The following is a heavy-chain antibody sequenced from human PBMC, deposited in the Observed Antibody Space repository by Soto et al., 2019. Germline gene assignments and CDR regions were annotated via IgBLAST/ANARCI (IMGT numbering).Heavy chain of an antibody. J-gene: IGHJ4*02. CDR3: ARWDGYGDE. V-gene: IGHV3-23*01. CDR1: GFTFSTYS. D-gene: IGHD5-12*01. Sequence: GGSLRLSCAASGFTFSTYSMAWVRQAPGKGLAWVSGLSGGGANTFYADSVKGRFTISVDNSKNTVYLQMNSLRVEDTAVYYCARWDGYGDEWGQGTLVTVSS. CDR2: LSGGGANT.